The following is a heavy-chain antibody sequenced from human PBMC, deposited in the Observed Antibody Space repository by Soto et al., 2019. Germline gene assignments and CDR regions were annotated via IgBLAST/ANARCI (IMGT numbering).Heavy chain of an antibody. V-gene: IGHV1-46*03. D-gene: IGHD2-21*01. CDR3: GRDFSGGLWDY. CDR1: GYSFISYH. Sequence: QVQLVQSGAEMMEPGASVKLSCKASGYSFISYHLHWVRQAPGQGLEWIRIINPYNGDTVYAQKFRGRITMTRDTSTSTVYMEMSSLGSEDTAIYYCGRDFSGGLWDYWCQGTLLTVSS. J-gene: IGHJ4*02. CDR2: INPYNGDT.